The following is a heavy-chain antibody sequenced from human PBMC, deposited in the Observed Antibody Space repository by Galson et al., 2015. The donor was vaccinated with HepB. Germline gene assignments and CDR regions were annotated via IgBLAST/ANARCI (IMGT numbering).Heavy chain of an antibody. CDR2: ISGSGGST. V-gene: IGHV3-23*01. J-gene: IGHJ4*02. CDR1: GFTFSSYA. D-gene: IGHD6-19*01. CDR3: AKHSVRAVAGWGEDY. Sequence: SLRLSCAASGFTFSSYAMSWVRQAPGKGLEWVSAISGSGGSTYYADSVKGRFTISRDNSKNTLYLQMNSPRAEDTAVYYCAKHSVRAVAGWGEDYWGQGTLVTVSS.